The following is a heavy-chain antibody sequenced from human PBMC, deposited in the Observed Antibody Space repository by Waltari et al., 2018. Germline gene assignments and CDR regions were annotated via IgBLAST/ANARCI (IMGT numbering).Heavy chain of an antibody. V-gene: IGHV4-34*01. J-gene: IGHJ4*02. CDR1: GGSFSGYY. CDR3: ARGGMTTVTRGVFDY. Sequence: QVQLQQWGAGLLKPSETLSLTCAVYGGSFSGYYWSWIRQPPGKGLEWIGEINHSGSRNYNPSLKRRVTISGDTSKNQFSLKLSSVTAADTAVYYCARGGMTTVTRGVFDYWGQGTLVTVSS. D-gene: IGHD4-17*01. CDR2: INHSGSR.